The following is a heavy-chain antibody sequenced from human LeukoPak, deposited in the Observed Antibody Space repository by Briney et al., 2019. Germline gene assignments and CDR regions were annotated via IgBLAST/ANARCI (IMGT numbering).Heavy chain of an antibody. CDR2: INHSGST. Sequence: PSETLSLTCAVYGGSFSGYYWSWIRQPPGKGLGWIGEINHSGSTNYNPSLKSRVTISVDTSKNQFSLKLSSVTAADTAVYYCARGSIAAATNWFDPWGQGTLVTVSS. J-gene: IGHJ5*02. CDR3: ARGSIAAATNWFDP. D-gene: IGHD6-13*01. CDR1: GGSFSGYY. V-gene: IGHV4-34*01.